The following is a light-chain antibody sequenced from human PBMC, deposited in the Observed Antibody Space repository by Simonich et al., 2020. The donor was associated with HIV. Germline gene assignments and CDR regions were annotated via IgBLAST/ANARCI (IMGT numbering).Light chain of an antibody. CDR1: QSVSSS. CDR2: GSS. J-gene: IGKJ4*01. CDR3: QQYNSWPT. V-gene: IGKV3-15*01. Sequence: EIVLTQSPATLSLSPGERATLSCRASQSVSSSLAWYQQKPGPAPRLLIYGSSTRATGIPAWFSGSGSGTEFTLTISSMQSEDFAVYYCQQYNSWPTFGGGTRVEI.